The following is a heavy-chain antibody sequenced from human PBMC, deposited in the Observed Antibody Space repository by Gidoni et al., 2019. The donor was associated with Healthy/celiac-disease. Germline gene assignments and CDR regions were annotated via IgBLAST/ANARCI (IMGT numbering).Heavy chain of an antibody. CDR2: MNPNSGNT. J-gene: IGHJ5*02. Sequence: QVQLVQSGAEVTKPGASVKVSCKASGYTFTSYDINWVRQATGQGLEWMGWMNPNSGNTGYAQKFQGRVTMTRNTSISTAYMELSSLRSEDTAVYYCARGPDFMGQLLLGWFDPWGQGTLVTVSS. CDR1: GYTFTSYD. D-gene: IGHD2-2*01. CDR3: ARGPDFMGQLLLGWFDP. V-gene: IGHV1-8*01.